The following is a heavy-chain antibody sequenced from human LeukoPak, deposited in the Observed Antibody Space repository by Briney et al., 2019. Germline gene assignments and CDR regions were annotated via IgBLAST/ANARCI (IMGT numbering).Heavy chain of an antibody. CDR2: ISYDGSNK. Sequence: PGGSLRLSCAASGFTFSSYAMHWVRQAPGKGLEWVAVISYDGSNKYYADSVKGRFTISRDNSKNTLYLQMNSLRAEDTAVYYCAMGYSYGPWGPFDPWGQGTLVTVSS. CDR1: GFTFSSYA. V-gene: IGHV3-30-3*01. J-gene: IGHJ5*02. D-gene: IGHD5-18*01. CDR3: AMGYSYGPWGPFDP.